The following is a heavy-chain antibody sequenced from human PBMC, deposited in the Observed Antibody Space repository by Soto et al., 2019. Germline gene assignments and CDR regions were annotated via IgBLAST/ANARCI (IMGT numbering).Heavy chain of an antibody. CDR1: GGTFISYT. J-gene: IGHJ4*02. CDR3: ARAGGYGSGILYDY. V-gene: IGHV1-69*02. Sequence: SVKVSCKASGGTFISYTISWVRQAPGQGLEWMGRIIPILGIANYAQKFQGRVTITADKSTSTAYMELSSLRSEDTAVYYCARAGGYGSGILYDYWGQGTLVTVSS. D-gene: IGHD3-10*01. CDR2: IIPILGIA.